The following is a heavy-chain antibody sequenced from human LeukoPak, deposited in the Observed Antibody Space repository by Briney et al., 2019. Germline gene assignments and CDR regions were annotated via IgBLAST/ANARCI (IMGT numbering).Heavy chain of an antibody. CDR1: GFTFSSYG. Sequence: GRSLRLSCAASGFTFSSYGMHWVRQAPGKGLEWVAFIRYDGSNKYYADSVKGRFTISRDNSKNTLYLQMNSLRAEDTAVYYCAKANIVGASTLDYWGQGTLVTVSS. D-gene: IGHD1-26*01. CDR2: IRYDGSNK. V-gene: IGHV3-30*02. CDR3: AKANIVGASTLDY. J-gene: IGHJ4*02.